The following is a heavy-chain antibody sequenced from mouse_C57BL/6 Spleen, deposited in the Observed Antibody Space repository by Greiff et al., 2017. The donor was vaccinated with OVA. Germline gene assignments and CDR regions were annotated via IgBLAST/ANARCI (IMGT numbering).Heavy chain of an antibody. CDR2: INSYNGGT. CDR3: ARRIYYDYEVDY. D-gene: IGHD2-4*01. Sequence: VQLQQSGPVLVKPGASVKMSCKASGYTFTDYYMNWVKQSHGKSLEWIGVINSYNGGTSYNQKFKGKATFTVDKSSSTAYMELNSLTSEDSAVYYGARRIYYDYEVDYWGQGTTLTVSS. CDR1: GYTFTDYY. V-gene: IGHV1-19*01. J-gene: IGHJ2*01.